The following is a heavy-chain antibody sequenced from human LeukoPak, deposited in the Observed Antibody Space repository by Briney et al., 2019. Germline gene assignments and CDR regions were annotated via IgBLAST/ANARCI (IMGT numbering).Heavy chain of an antibody. Sequence: GGSLRLSCAVSGITLSNYGMSWVRQAPGKGLEWVAGISGSGGGTDYADSVKGRFTISRDNPKNTLFLQMNNLRAEDTAVYFCAKRGVVVRVILVGFHKEAYYFDSWGQGALVTVSS. CDR3: AKRGVVVRVILVGFHKEAYYFDS. CDR1: GITLSNYG. V-gene: IGHV3-23*01. J-gene: IGHJ4*02. D-gene: IGHD3-10*01. CDR2: ISGSGGGT.